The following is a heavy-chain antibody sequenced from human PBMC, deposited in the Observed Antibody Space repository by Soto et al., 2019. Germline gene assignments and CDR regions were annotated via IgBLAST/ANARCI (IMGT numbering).Heavy chain of an antibody. D-gene: IGHD3-10*01. CDR3: ARDRGAIASFEY. CDR2: IYFSGTT. Sequence: QVQLQESGPGLVKPSQTLSLTCTVSGGSISSGGYYWSWIRQHPGKGLEWLGYIYFSGTTFYNPSLKSRVTISVDTSKNEFSLKLNSVTAADTAVYYCARDRGAIASFEYWGQGTPVTVSS. V-gene: IGHV4-31*03. CDR1: GGSISSGGYY. J-gene: IGHJ4*02.